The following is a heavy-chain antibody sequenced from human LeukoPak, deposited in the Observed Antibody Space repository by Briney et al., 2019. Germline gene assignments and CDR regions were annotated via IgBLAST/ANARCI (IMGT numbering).Heavy chain of an antibody. CDR3: VRNNAMDV. CDR2: VNRDGSGT. J-gene: IGHJ6*02. Sequence: GGSLRLSCAASGFTLSNDWMNWVRQAPGRGPEWVAKVNRDGSGTYYLDSVKGRCTISIDNAKNSLYLQMNSLRAKDAALYYCVRNNAMDVWGQGTTVIVSS. D-gene: IGHD2-8*01. CDR1: GFTLSNDW. V-gene: IGHV3-7*03.